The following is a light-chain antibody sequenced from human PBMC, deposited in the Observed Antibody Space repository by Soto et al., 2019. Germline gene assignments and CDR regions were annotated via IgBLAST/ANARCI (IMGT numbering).Light chain of an antibody. CDR1: TGPVTSGHY. V-gene: IGLV7-46*01. Sequence: QAVVTQEPSLTVSPGVTVTLTCGSSTGPVTSGHYPYWFQQKPGQAPRTLIYDISNKHYWTPARFSGSLLGGKAALTLSGAQPEDEAEYYCLLSYSGPRVFGGGTKLTVL. CDR2: DIS. CDR3: LLSYSGPRV. J-gene: IGLJ3*02.